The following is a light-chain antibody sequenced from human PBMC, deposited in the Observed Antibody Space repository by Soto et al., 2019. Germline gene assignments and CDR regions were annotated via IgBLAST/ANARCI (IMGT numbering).Light chain of an antibody. CDR3: MQALQTPLYT. CDR1: QSLLHRNGYNY. J-gene: IGKJ2*01. CDR2: LGS. Sequence: DIVMTQSPLSLPVTPGEPASISCRSSQSLLHRNGYNYLDWYLQRPGQSPQLLIYLGSNRASGVPVRFSGSGSGTDFTLKISRVEAEDVGVYYCMQALQTPLYTFGQGTRLEIK. V-gene: IGKV2-28*01.